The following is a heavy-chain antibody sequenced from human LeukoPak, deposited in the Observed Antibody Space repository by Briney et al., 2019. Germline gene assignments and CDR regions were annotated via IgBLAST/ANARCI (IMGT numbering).Heavy chain of an antibody. D-gene: IGHD3/OR15-3a*01. CDR3: ARGYGTGYPEFDY. CDR2: ISSSGSTI. Sequence: SGGSLRLSCAASGFTFSDYYMSWIRQAPGKGLEWVSYISSSGSTIYYADSVKGRFTISRDSAKNSLYLQMNSLRAEDTAVYYCARGYGTGYPEFDYWGQGTLVTVSS. J-gene: IGHJ4*02. CDR1: GFTFSDYY. V-gene: IGHV3-11*04.